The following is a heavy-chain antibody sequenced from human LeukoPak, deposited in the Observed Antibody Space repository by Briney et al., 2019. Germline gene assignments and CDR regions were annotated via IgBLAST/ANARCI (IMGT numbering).Heavy chain of an antibody. D-gene: IGHD2-2*01. CDR3: ARDVGWCSSTSCPVHDAFDI. Sequence: ASVKVSCKASGYTFTSYGISWVRQAPGQGLEWMGWISAYNGNTNYAQKLQGRVTMTTDTSTSTAYMELRSLRSDDTAVYYCARDVGWCSSTSCPVHDAFDIWGQGTMVTVSS. CDR1: GYTFTSYG. V-gene: IGHV1-18*01. J-gene: IGHJ3*02. CDR2: ISAYNGNT.